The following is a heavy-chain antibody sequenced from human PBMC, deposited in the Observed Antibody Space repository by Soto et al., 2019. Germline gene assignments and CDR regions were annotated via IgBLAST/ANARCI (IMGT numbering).Heavy chain of an antibody. D-gene: IGHD3-3*01. CDR3: ARDRSTDFGLDV. Sequence: EVLLLESGGDSVQPGGSLRLSCIGSGFTFSDYVMSWVRQVPGKGLEWVSSISDGGERTDYRDSVRGRFTISRDNARFTLQLQMNSLRVDDTATYFCARDRSTDFGLDVWGQGTTVTVSS. CDR2: ISDGGERT. CDR1: GFTFSDYV. V-gene: IGHV3-23*01. J-gene: IGHJ6*02.